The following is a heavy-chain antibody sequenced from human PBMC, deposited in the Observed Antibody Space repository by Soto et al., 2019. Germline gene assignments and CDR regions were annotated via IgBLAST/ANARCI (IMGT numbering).Heavy chain of an antibody. Sequence: ASVKVSCKASGYTFTGYYMHWVRQAPGQGLEWMGWINPNSGGTNYAQKFQGWVTMTRDTSISTAYMELSRLRSDDTAVYYCARDRYYDSSGYYPPYYYYGMDVWGQGTTVTVSS. D-gene: IGHD3-22*01. V-gene: IGHV1-2*04. J-gene: IGHJ6*02. CDR1: GYTFTGYY. CDR3: ARDRYYDSSGYYPPYYYYGMDV. CDR2: INPNSGGT.